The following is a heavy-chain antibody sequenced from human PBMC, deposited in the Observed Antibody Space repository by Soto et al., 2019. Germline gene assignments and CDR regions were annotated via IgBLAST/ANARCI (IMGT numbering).Heavy chain of an antibody. CDR2: IYSSGST. CDR1: GGSISNYY. Sequence: SETLSLTCTVSGGSISNYYWNWIRQSPGKGLEWIGYIYSSGSTHYNPSLQNRVTISIDTSKNQVSLKLSSVTAADTAVYYCARRRGFPYYYGMDVWGQGTTVTASS. V-gene: IGHV4-59*12. D-gene: IGHD5-12*01. J-gene: IGHJ6*02. CDR3: ARRRGFPYYYGMDV.